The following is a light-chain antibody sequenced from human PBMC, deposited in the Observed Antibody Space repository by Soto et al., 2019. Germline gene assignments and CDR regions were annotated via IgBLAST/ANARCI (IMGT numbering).Light chain of an antibody. CDR1: SSNIGAGYD. J-gene: IGLJ2*01. V-gene: IGLV1-40*01. CDR2: RNS. CDR3: QSYDKSLSASVA. Sequence: QSVLTQPPSVSGAPGQRVIISCTGSSSNIGAGYDVHWYQQLPGSAPKLLIYRNSYRPSGVPDRFSGSKSDTSASLAITGLQAEDEGDHYCQSYDKSLSASVAFGGGTKLTVL.